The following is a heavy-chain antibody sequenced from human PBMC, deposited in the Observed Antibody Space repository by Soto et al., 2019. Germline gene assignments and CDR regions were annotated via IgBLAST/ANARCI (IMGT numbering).Heavy chain of an antibody. Sequence: GGSLRLSCAASEFAFSTHAMHWVRQAPGEGLEWVAVISFDGTNKYYADSVKGRFTISRDNSRSTLYLQMNSLRIEDTAVYYCSASRDYNWFDPWGQGTLVTVSS. CDR1: EFAFSTHA. J-gene: IGHJ5*02. V-gene: IGHV3-30-3*01. CDR3: SASRDYNWFDP. CDR2: ISFDGTNK. D-gene: IGHD2-21*02.